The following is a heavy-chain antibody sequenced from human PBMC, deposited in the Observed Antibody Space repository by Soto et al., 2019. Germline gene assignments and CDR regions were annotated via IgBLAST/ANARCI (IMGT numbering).Heavy chain of an antibody. D-gene: IGHD2-15*01. CDR2: IYHCGST. Sequence: QLQLQESGSGLVKPSQTLSLTCAVSGGSISSGGYSWSWIRQPPGKGLEGLGYIYHCGSTYYNPSLKSRVTISVDRSKNQFSLKLSSVPAADTAVYYCARGQVVAAQHWGQGTLVTVSS. CDR3: ARGQVVAAQH. CDR1: GGSISSGGYS. J-gene: IGHJ4*02. V-gene: IGHV4-30-2*01.